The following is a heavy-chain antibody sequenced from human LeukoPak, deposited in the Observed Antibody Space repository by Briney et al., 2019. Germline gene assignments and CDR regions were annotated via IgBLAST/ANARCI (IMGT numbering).Heavy chain of an antibody. Sequence: GGSLRLSCVASGFIFRDYTMNWVRQAPGKGLEWVAVISYDGSNKYYADSVKGRFTISRDNSKNTLYLQMNSLRAEDTAVYYCAVVGNQVDYWGQGTLVTVSS. V-gene: IGHV3-30-3*01. J-gene: IGHJ4*02. CDR2: ISYDGSNK. D-gene: IGHD2-15*01. CDR3: AVVGNQVDY. CDR1: GFIFRDYT.